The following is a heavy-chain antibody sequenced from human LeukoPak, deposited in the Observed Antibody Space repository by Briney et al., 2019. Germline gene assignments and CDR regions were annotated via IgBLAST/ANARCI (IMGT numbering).Heavy chain of an antibody. CDR1: GGSISSGSYY. D-gene: IGHD2-15*01. CDR3: AGSGRSGSFDY. J-gene: IGHJ4*02. CDR2: IYASGST. Sequence: SETLSLTCTVSGGSISSGSYYWSWIRQPAGQGLQWIGRIYASGSTYYNPSLKSRVTISVDTSKNQFSLKLSSVTAADTAVYYCAGSGRSGSFDYWGQGTLVTVSS. V-gene: IGHV4-61*02.